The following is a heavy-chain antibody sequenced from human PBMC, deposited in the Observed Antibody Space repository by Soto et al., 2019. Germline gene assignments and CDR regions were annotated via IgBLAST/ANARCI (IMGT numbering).Heavy chain of an antibody. Sequence: LSLTCAVSGGSISSTYWWSWVRQPPGKGLEWIGEIYHTGGTNYNPSLKSRVTISIDKSKNQFSLKLTSVTAADTAVYYCARESGYGSGSYYFGYWGQRTLVTVSS. CDR1: GGSISSTYW. CDR2: IYHTGGT. D-gene: IGHD3-10*01. V-gene: IGHV4-4*02. CDR3: ARESGYGSGSYYFGY. J-gene: IGHJ4*02.